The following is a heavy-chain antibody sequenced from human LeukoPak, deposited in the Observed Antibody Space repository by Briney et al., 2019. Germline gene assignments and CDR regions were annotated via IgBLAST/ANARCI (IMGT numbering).Heavy chain of an antibody. Sequence: PGGSLRLFFAASGFIFSSFNMNGVRQAPGKGLEWVSSISNGGGYIYYEDSVKGRFTISRDNAKNSLYLQMNSLRAEDTAVYYCARAGLYSGSGLDYWGQGTLVTVS. J-gene: IGHJ4*02. CDR1: GFIFSSFN. CDR2: ISNGGGYI. V-gene: IGHV3-21*01. CDR3: ARAGLYSGSGLDY. D-gene: IGHD5-12*01.